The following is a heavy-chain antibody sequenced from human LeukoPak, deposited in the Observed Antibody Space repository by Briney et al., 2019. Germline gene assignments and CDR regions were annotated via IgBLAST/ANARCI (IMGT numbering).Heavy chain of an antibody. CDR1: GFSFSGYG. CDR3: AKWGSGSYTYYFDY. J-gene: IGHJ4*02. Sequence: GGSLRLSCAASGFSFSGYGMHWVRQAPGKGLEWVALISYAGSDKYYADSVKGRFTVSRDNSKNTLYLQMNSLRAEDTAVYYCAKWGSGSYTYYFDYWGQGTLVTASS. CDR2: ISYAGSDK. V-gene: IGHV3-30*18. D-gene: IGHD3-10*01.